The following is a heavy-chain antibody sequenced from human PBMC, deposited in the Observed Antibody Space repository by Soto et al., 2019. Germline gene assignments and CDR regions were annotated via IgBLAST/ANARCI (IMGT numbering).Heavy chain of an antibody. Sequence: PSETLSLTCAVSGGSISSSNWWSWVRQPPGKGLEWIGEIYHSGSTNYNPSLKSRVTISVDKSKNQFSLKLSSVTAADTAVYYCARAVRGVIIVYYYYGMDVWGQGTTVTVSS. CDR3: ARAVRGVIIVYYYYGMDV. D-gene: IGHD3-10*01. J-gene: IGHJ6*02. CDR2: IYHSGST. V-gene: IGHV4-4*02. CDR1: GGSISSSNW.